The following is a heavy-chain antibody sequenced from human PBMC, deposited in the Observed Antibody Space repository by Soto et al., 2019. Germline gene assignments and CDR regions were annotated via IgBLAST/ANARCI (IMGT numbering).Heavy chain of an antibody. V-gene: IGHV1-24*01. CDR3: ATLKAAAGTVDDY. CDR1: GYTLTVLS. Sequence: ASVNVSWKVSGYTLTVLSMHWVRQAPGKGLEWMGGFDPEDGETIYAQKFQGRVTMTEDTSTDTAYMELSSLRSEDTAVYYCATLKAAAGTVDDYWGQGTLVTVSS. D-gene: IGHD6-13*01. CDR2: FDPEDGET. J-gene: IGHJ4*02.